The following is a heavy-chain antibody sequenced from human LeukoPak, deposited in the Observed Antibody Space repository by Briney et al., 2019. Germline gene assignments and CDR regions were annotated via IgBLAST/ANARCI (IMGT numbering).Heavy chain of an antibody. D-gene: IGHD2-21*02. Sequence: GGSLRLSCVASGFTFSNYDMNWVRQAPGKGLEWVSNIAGSGSTIYYADSVKGRFTISRDNAKNSLYLQMDSLRAEDTAVYYRTRDSHRDGDDSFDVWGQGTLVTVSS. CDR1: GFTFSNYD. CDR2: IAGSGSTI. V-gene: IGHV3-48*03. CDR3: TRDSHRDGDDSFDV. J-gene: IGHJ3*01.